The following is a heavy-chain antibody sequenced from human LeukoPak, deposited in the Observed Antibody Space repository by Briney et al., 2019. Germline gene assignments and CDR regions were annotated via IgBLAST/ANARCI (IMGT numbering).Heavy chain of an antibody. D-gene: IGHD1-26*01. V-gene: IGHV1-2*02. CDR2: INPNSGGT. Sequence: GASVKVSCKASGYTFTGYYMHWVRQAPGQGLEWMGWINPNSGGTNYAQKFQGRVTITTDESTSTAYMELSSLRSEDTAVYYCAVGARDYYYYMDVWGKGTTVTVSS. J-gene: IGHJ6*03. CDR1: GYTFTGYY. CDR3: AVGARDYYYYMDV.